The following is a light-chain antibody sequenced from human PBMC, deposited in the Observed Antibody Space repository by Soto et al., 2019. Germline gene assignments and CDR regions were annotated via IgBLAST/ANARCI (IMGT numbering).Light chain of an antibody. CDR2: EVS. Sequence: QSALTQPASVSGSPGQSITISCTGTSSDVGDYNFVSWYQQLPGKAPKLMIYEVSHRPSGVSNRFSGSKSGSTASLTSSGLLAEDEAHYYCSSHTSSSIWVFGGGTKLTVL. CDR1: SSDVGDYNF. J-gene: IGLJ3*02. V-gene: IGLV2-14*03. CDR3: SSHTSSSIWV.